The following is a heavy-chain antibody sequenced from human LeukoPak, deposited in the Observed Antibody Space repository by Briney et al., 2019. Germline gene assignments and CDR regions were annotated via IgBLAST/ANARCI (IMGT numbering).Heavy chain of an antibody. V-gene: IGHV3-23*01. CDR2: ISGSGGST. CDR3: AKAQWLFSLDY. J-gene: IGHJ4*02. Sequence: PGGCLRLSCAASGFTFSSYVMSWVRQAPGKRLEWVSGISGSGGSTYYADSVKGRFTTSRDNSKNTLYLQMNSLRAEDTAVYYCAKAQWLFSLDYWGQGTLVTVSS. CDR1: GFTFSSYV. D-gene: IGHD3-22*01.